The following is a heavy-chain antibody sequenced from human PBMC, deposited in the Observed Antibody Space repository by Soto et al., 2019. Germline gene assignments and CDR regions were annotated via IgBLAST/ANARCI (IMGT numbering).Heavy chain of an antibody. V-gene: IGHV1-8*01. CDR2: MNPNSANT. Sequence: QVQLVQSGAEVRKPGASVKVSCKASGYTFSTYDIAWVRQAPGQGLEWMGWMNPNSANTGYAQKFQGRVTLTRDTSKTPAYKELKRLTSEDKAVYYCARAIRDQLFCDYWGQGTLVTVSS. CDR3: ARAIRDQLFCDY. D-gene: IGHD2-2*01. J-gene: IGHJ4*02. CDR1: GYTFSTYD.